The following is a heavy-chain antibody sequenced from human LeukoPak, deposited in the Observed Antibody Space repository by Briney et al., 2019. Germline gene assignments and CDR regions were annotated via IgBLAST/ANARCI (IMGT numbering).Heavy chain of an antibody. CDR2: ISSSSSYI. D-gene: IGHD3-22*01. CDR1: GFTFSSYS. Sequence: KPGGSLRLSCAASGFTFSSYSMNWVRQAPGKGLEWVSSISSSSSYIYYADSVKGRFTISRDNAKNSLYLQMNSLRAEDTAVYYCARDPLAYDSSGYPPSVDYWGQGTLVTVSS. CDR3: ARDPLAYDSSGYPPSVDY. J-gene: IGHJ4*02. V-gene: IGHV3-21*01.